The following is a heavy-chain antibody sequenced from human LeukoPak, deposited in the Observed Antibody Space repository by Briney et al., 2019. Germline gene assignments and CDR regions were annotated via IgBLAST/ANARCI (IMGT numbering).Heavy chain of an antibody. CDR2: IYTSGST. CDR1: GGSISSYY. CDR3: ARPSGSYYRDAFDI. D-gene: IGHD1-26*01. J-gene: IGHJ3*02. Sequence: SETLSLTCTVSGGSISSYYWSWIRQPPGKGLEWIGYIYTSGSTNYNPSLKSRVTISVDTSKNQFSLKLNSVTAADTAVYYCARPSGSYYRDAFDIWGQGTMVTVSS. V-gene: IGHV4-4*09.